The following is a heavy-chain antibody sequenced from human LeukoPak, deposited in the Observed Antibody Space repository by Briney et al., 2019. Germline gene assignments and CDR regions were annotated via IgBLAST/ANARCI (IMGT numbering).Heavy chain of an antibody. D-gene: IGHD6-19*01. V-gene: IGHV3-23*01. J-gene: IGHJ4*02. Sequence: PGGSLRLSCAASGFTFSNPWMSWVRQAPGKGLEWVSAISGSGGSTYYADSVKGRFTISRDNSKNTLYLQMNSLRAEDTAVYYCAKDSVGVAGPDYWGQGTLVTVSS. CDR3: AKDSVGVAGPDY. CDR1: GFTFSNPW. CDR2: ISGSGGST.